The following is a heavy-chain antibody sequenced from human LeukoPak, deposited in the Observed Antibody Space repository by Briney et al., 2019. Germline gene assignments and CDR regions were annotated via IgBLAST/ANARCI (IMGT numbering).Heavy chain of an antibody. CDR1: GFTFDDYG. D-gene: IGHD5-12*01. CDR2: INDNGSTR. J-gene: IGHJ4*02. CDR3: AKDLQTWPRFPDY. Sequence: GGSLRLSCAASGFTFDDYGMSWVRQAPGKGLEWVSGINDNGSTRFYAASVKGRFTSSRDNPKNTLYLQMIGLRVEDTAVYYCAKDLQTWPRFPDYWGRGTLVTVSS. V-gene: IGHV3-23*01.